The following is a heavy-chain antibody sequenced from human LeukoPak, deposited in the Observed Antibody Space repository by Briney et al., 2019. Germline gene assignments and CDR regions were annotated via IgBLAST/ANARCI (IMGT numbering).Heavy chain of an antibody. D-gene: IGHD3-10*01. V-gene: IGHV4-59*02. CDR2: IYYSGST. Sequence: GSLRLSCAASGFTVSSNYMNWIRQPPGKGLEWIGYIYYSGSTNYNPSLKSRVTISVDTSKNQFSLKLSSVTAADTAVYYCARSGGGYFDYWGQGTLVTVSS. CDR1: GFTVSSNY. CDR3: ARSGGGYFDY. J-gene: IGHJ4*02.